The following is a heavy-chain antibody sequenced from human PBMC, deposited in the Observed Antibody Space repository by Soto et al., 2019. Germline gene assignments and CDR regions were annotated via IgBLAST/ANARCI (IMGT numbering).Heavy chain of an antibody. V-gene: IGHV3-30-3*01. CDR2: ISYDGSNK. J-gene: IGHJ4*02. CDR3: ARARLEWLSFDY. Sequence: GGSLRLSCAASGFTFSSYAMHWVRQAPGKGLEWVAVISYDGSNKYYADSVKDRFTISRDNSKNTLYLQMNSLRAEDTAVYYCARARLEWLSFDYWGQGTLVTVSS. CDR1: GFTFSSYA. D-gene: IGHD3-3*01.